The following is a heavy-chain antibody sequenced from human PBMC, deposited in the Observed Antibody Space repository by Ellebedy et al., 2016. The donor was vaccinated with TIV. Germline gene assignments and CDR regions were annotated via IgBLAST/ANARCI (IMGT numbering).Heavy chain of an antibody. Sequence: SETLSLTCTVSGGAISGTGWWSWVRQSPGQGLEWIGDVYHSGQTNYNPSLKSRVIISVDKSANEFSLRLTSLTAADTAVYFCATCPGGAFDIWGRGTMVTVSS. CDR2: VYHSGQT. CDR3: ATCPGGAFDI. J-gene: IGHJ3*02. V-gene: IGHV4-4*02. D-gene: IGHD5/OR15-5a*01. CDR1: GGAISGTGW.